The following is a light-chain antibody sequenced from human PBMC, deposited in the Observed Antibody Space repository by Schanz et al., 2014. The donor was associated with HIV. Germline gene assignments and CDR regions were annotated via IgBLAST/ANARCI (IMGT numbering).Light chain of an antibody. V-gene: IGKV3-20*01. CDR2: GAS. CDR1: QSVKSNF. Sequence: EIVLTQSPGTLSLSPGERGTLSCRASQSVKSNFIGWYQQKPGQAPRLLIYGASSRATGIPDRFSGSGSGTDFTLTISRLEPEDFAVYYCQQYGSSPLFTFGPGTKVDLK. CDR3: QQYGSSPLFT. J-gene: IGKJ3*01.